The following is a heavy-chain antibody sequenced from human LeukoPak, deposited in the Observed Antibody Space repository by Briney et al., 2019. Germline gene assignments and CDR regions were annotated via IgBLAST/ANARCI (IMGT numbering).Heavy chain of an antibody. D-gene: IGHD5-12*01. CDR3: ARAMRSGYDY. CDR2: TSSSSDAI. Sequence: GGSLRLSCAASGFTFSNYGMNWVRQAPGKRLEWVSYTSSSSDAIYYADSVKGRFTISRDNAGNSLYLQLNSLRDEDTAVYYCARAMRSGYDYWGQGTLVTVSS. V-gene: IGHV3-48*02. J-gene: IGHJ4*02. CDR1: GFTFSNYG.